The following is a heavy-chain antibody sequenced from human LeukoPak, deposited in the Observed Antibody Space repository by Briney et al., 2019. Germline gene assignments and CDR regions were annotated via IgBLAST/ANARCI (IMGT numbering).Heavy chain of an antibody. D-gene: IGHD3-10*01. J-gene: IGHJ4*02. V-gene: IGHV3-9*01. CDR1: GFTFDDYA. CDR2: ISWNSGSI. CDR3: AKDRGSGSYYSGYFDY. Sequence: SLRLSCAASGFTFDDYAMHWVRQAPGKGLEWVSGISWNSGSIGYADSVKGRFTISRDNAKNSLYLQMNSLRAEDTALYYCAKDRGSGSYYSGYFDYWGQGTLVTVSS.